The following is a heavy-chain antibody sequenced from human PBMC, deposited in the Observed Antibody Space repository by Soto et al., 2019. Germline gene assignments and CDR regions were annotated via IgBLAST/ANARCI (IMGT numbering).Heavy chain of an antibody. CDR3: ARDRPALEWLEEAVDI. D-gene: IGHD3-3*01. CDR2: ISAYNGNT. CDR1: GYTFTSYG. Sequence: ASVKVSCKASGYTFTSYGISWVRQAPGQGLEWMGWISAYNGNTNYAQKLQGRVTMTTDTSTSTAYMELRSLRSDDTAVYYCARDRPALEWLEEAVDIWGQGTMVTVSS. V-gene: IGHV1-18*01. J-gene: IGHJ3*02.